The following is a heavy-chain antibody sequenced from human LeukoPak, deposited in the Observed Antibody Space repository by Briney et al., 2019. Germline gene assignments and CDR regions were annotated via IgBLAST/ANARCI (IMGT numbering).Heavy chain of an antibody. J-gene: IGHJ5*02. CDR1: GYTFTNYD. D-gene: IGHD3-22*01. CDR3: ARMHYCDSSGDNWFDP. V-gene: IGHV1-8*01. CDR2: MNPNSGHT. Sequence: ASVKVSCKASGYTFTNYDINWVRQATGQGLEWMGWMNPNSGHTGYAQKFQGRVTMTRNTSITTAYMELSSLRSEDTAVHYCARMHYCDSSGDNWFDPWGQGTLVTVSS.